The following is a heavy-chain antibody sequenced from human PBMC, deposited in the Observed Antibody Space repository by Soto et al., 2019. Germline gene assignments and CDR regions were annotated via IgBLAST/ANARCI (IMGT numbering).Heavy chain of an antibody. CDR2: ISGSGGST. CDR3: AKDASGYELIYYYYYMDV. J-gene: IGHJ6*03. Sequence: GGSLRLSCAASGFTFSSYAMSWVRQAPGKGLEWVSAISGSGGSTYYADSVKGRFTISRDNSKNTLYLQMNSLRAEDTAVYYCAKDASGYELIYYYYYMDVWGKGTTVTVSS. D-gene: IGHD3-3*01. CDR1: GFTFSSYA. V-gene: IGHV3-23*01.